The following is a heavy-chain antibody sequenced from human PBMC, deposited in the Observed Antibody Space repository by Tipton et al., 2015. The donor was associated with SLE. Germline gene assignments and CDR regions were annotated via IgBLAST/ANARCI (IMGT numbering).Heavy chain of an antibody. D-gene: IGHD1-26*01. Sequence: SLRLSCAASGFTVSSNYMSWVRQAPGKGLEWVSVIYSGGSTYYADSVKGRFTISRDNSKNTLYLQMNSLRAEDTAVYYCAREGWELLSAFDIWGQGTMVTVSS. CDR3: AREGWELLSAFDI. V-gene: IGHV3-66*02. CDR1: GFTVSSNY. J-gene: IGHJ3*02. CDR2: IYSGGST.